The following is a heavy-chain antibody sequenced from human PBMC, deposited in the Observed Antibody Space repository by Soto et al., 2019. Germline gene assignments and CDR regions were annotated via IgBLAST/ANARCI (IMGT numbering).Heavy chain of an antibody. J-gene: IGHJ4*02. CDR2: ISYDGSNK. D-gene: IGHD6-13*01. CDR1: GFTFSSYA. CDR3: ATAYIISQNYFAS. V-gene: IGHV3-30-3*01. Sequence: QVQMVESGGGVVQPGRSLRLSCAASGFTFSSYAMHWVRQAPGKGLEWVAVISYDGSNKKYADSVKGRFTISRDNSKNTLYLQMSSLRVEATAVYYCATAYIISQNYFASWGQGTLVTVSS.